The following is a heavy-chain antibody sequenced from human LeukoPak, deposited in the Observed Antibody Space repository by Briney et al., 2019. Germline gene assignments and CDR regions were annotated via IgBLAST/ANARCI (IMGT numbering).Heavy chain of an antibody. Sequence: RSGGSLRLSCAASGFTFSSYAMSWVRQAPGKGLEWVSPISGSGGGTYYADSVKGRFTISRDNSKNTLYLQMNSLRAEDTAVYYCAKVSTGDEPERMVRAGGQGTLVTVSS. J-gene: IGHJ4*02. CDR1: GFTFSSYA. V-gene: IGHV3-23*01. CDR2: ISGSGGGT. CDR3: AKVSTGDEPERMVRA. D-gene: IGHD1-14*01.